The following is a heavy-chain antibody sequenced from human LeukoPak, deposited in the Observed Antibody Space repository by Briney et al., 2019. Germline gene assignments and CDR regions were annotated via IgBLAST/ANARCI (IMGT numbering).Heavy chain of an antibody. J-gene: IGHJ2*01. Sequence: ASVKVSCKASGYTFINYYMHWVRQAPGQGLEWMGIINPSGGSTSYAQKFQGRVTMTRDTSTNTVYMELSSLRSEDMAVFYCVRGASSIAALNPFWYFDLWGRGTLVTVSS. D-gene: IGHD6-6*01. CDR3: VRGASSIAALNPFWYFDL. CDR2: INPSGGST. V-gene: IGHV1-46*01. CDR1: GYTFINYY.